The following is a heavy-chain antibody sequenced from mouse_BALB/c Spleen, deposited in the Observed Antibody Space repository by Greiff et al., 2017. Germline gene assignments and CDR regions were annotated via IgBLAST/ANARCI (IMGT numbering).Heavy chain of an antibody. Sequence: VQLKESGAELVKPGASVKLSCTASGFNIKDTYMHWVKQRPEQGLEWIGRIDPANGNTKYDPKFQGKATITADTSSNTAYLQLSSLTSEDTAVYYCARGGWDGDYAMDYWGQGTSVTVSS. V-gene: IGHV14-3*02. CDR3: ARGGWDGDYAMDY. J-gene: IGHJ4*01. D-gene: IGHD4-1*01. CDR2: IDPANGNT. CDR1: GFNIKDTY.